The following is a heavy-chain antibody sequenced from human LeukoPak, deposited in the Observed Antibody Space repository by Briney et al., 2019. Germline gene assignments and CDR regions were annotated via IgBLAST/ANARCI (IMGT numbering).Heavy chain of an antibody. CDR2: ISGSGHAT. J-gene: IGHJ4*02. CDR3: ARDLDY. Sequence: PGGSLRLSCAASGFSFSSNAMSWVRQAPGKGLEWVSVISGSGHATYYADSVKGRFTLSRDNRRNTLYLQMNSLRAEDTAVYYCARDLDYWGQGTLVTVSS. V-gene: IGHV3-23*01. CDR1: GFSFSSNA.